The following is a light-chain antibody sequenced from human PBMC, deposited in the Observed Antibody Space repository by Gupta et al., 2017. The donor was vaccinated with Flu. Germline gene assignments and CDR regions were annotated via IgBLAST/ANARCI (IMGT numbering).Light chain of an antibody. CDR2: NTN. J-gene: IGLJ3*02. CDR1: SGSVSSSNY. Sequence: QAVVTQEPSFSVHPGGTVTLSCALSSGSVSSSNYPNWFQQTPGQAPRTHIYNTNTRPSGVPERVAGSILGNKAALTITGTQADDESDYYCVLFMGSGTWVFGGGTKLTVL. V-gene: IGLV8-61*01. CDR3: VLFMGSGTWV.